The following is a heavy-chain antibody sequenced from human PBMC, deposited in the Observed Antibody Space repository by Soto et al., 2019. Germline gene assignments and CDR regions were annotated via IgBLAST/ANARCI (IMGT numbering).Heavy chain of an antibody. D-gene: IGHD1-26*01. CDR3: AREKGELPTGYYYYYGMDV. J-gene: IGHJ6*02. CDR2: ISYDGSNK. V-gene: IGHV3-30-3*01. Sequence: QVQLVESGGGVVQPGRSLRLSCAASGFTFSSYAMHWVRQAPGKGLEWVAVISYDGSNKYYADSVKGRFTISRDNSKNTRYLQMNSLRAEDTAVYYGAREKGELPTGYYYYYGMDVWGQGTTVTVSS. CDR1: GFTFSSYA.